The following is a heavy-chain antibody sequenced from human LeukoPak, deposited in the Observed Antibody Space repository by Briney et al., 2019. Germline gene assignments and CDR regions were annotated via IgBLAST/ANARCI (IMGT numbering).Heavy chain of an antibody. Sequence: GGSLRLSCAASGFTFSDYYMSWIRQAPGKGLEWVSAISGSGGSTYYADSVKGRFTISRDNSKNTLYLQMNSLRAEDTAVYYCPIVGATNAFDIWGQGTMVTVSS. CDR3: PIVGATNAFDI. CDR2: ISGSGGST. CDR1: GFTFSDYY. V-gene: IGHV3-23*01. J-gene: IGHJ3*02. D-gene: IGHD1-26*01.